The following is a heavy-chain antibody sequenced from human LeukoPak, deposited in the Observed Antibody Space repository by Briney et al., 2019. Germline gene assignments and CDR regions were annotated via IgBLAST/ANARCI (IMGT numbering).Heavy chain of an antibody. CDR2: ISAYNGNT. CDR3: ARDRADCGGNSFFDY. Sequence: ASVKVSCKASGYTFTSYGISWVRQAPGQGLEWMGWISAYNGNTNYAQKLQGRVTMTTDTSTSTAYMELRSLRSDDTAVYYCARDRADCGGNSFFDYWGQGTLVTVSS. V-gene: IGHV1-18*01. J-gene: IGHJ4*02. CDR1: GYTFTSYG. D-gene: IGHD4-23*01.